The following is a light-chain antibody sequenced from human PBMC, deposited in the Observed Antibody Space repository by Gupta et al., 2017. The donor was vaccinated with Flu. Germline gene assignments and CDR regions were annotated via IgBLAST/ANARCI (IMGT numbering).Light chain of an antibody. CDR1: KLENRY. Sequence: SYELTQPPSVSVSPGQTASITCSGDKLENRYVSWYQQKPGQSPVLVIYQDEKRPSGIPERFSGSNSGDTAPLTISGAQAIDGADYYCQVWDRTTVIFGGGTKLTV. V-gene: IGLV3-1*01. CDR3: QVWDRTTVI. CDR2: QDE. J-gene: IGLJ2*01.